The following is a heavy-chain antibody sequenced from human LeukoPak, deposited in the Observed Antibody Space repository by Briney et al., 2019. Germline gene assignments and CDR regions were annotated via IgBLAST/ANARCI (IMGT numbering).Heavy chain of an antibody. CDR1: GGSISGHY. Sequence: SETLSLTCTVSGGSISGHYWSWIRQPPGKGLEWIGYRHYSGKTYYSSSLRGRVTISVDTSKNHFSLKLTSMIAADTAVYYCVRLLDNDSSGDPDTFDMWGQGTMVTVSS. CDR2: RHYSGKT. CDR3: VRLLDNDSSGDPDTFDM. V-gene: IGHV4-59*11. J-gene: IGHJ3*02. D-gene: IGHD3-22*01.